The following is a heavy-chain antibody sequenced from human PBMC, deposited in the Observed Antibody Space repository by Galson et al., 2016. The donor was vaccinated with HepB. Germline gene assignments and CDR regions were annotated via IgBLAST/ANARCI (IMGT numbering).Heavy chain of an antibody. J-gene: IGHJ5*02. Sequence: QSGAEVKKPGESLKISCKASGYSFASNWIGWVRQMPGKGLEWMGIIYPDDSDTRYSPSFQGQVTISVDKTISTAYLQWSSLKASDTAIYYCARLLGRIMVRDSGWFDPWSQGTLVTVSS. CDR3: ARLLGRIMVRDSGWFDP. V-gene: IGHV5-51*01. CDR1: GYSFASNW. D-gene: IGHD3-10*01. CDR2: IYPDDSDT.